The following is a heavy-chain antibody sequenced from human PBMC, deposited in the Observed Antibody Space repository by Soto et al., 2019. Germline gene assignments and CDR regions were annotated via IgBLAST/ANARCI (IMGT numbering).Heavy chain of an antibody. Sequence: PGGSLRLSFAASGFPFHSYSMNWVRQAPGRGLEGVSYIAGGGHTIYYVDSVKGRFTISRDDARSSLYLQMNSLRDDDTAIYYCARDPISGSFDYWGQGTLVTVSS. CDR1: GFPFHSYS. CDR3: ARDPISGSFDY. D-gene: IGHD6-19*01. J-gene: IGHJ4*02. V-gene: IGHV3-48*02. CDR2: IAGGGHTI.